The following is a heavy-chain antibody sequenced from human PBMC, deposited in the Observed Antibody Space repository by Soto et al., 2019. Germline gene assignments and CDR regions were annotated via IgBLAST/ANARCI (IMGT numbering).Heavy chain of an antibody. CDR3: ARDAIAAAGTGDKYYFDY. CDR2: ISYDGSNK. CDR1: GFTFSSYA. Sequence: GGSLRLSCAASGFTFSSYAMHWVRQAPGKGLEWVAVISYDGSNKYYADSVKGRFTISRDNSRNTLYLQMNSLRAEDTAVYYCARDAIAAAGTGDKYYFDYWGQGTLVTVSS. D-gene: IGHD6-13*01. V-gene: IGHV3-30-3*01. J-gene: IGHJ4*02.